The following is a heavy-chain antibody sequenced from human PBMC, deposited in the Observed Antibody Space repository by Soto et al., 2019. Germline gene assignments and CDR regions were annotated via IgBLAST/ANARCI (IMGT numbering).Heavy chain of an antibody. J-gene: IGHJ6*02. CDR1: GFTFSSYA. CDR2: ISNSGDT. D-gene: IGHD3-10*01. Sequence: VQLLESGGALVQPGGSLRLSCAASGFTFSSYAIYWVRQAPGKRLEWVSTISNSGDTYYADSVEGRFTISRDNSKDTLYLQMNSLRAEDTAVYYCTKPKYRGVVVNVWGQGTTVTVSS. CDR3: TKPKYRGVVVNV. V-gene: IGHV3-23*01.